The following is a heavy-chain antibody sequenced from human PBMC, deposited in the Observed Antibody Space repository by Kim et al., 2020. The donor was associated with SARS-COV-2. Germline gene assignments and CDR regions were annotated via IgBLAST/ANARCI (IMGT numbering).Heavy chain of an antibody. CDR3: ARSRDSRGYYYGSIAEVDF. Sequence: GGSLRLSCAASGFIFFKYRMHWVRQAPGKGLEWVAVISYDGSDQNHADSVKGRFTVSRDNSKNTLFLQMGSLRGEDTAVYYCARSRDSRGYYYGSIAEVDFWVKGTQFTVSS. CDR2: ISYDGSDQ. D-gene: IGHD5-18*01. V-gene: IGHV3-30*04. CDR1: GFIFFKYR. J-gene: IGHJ4*02.